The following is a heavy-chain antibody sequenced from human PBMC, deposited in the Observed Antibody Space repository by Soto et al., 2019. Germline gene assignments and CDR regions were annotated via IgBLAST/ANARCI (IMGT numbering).Heavy chain of an antibody. CDR3: TTGPTYCSGGSCHEY. Sequence: GGSLRLSCAASGFTFSGSAMHWVRQASGKGLEWVGRSRSKANNYATAYIASVKGRFTISRDDSKNTAYLQMNSLKTEDTAVYYCTTGPTYCSGGSCHEYWGQGTLVTVSS. D-gene: IGHD2-15*01. CDR2: SRSKANNYAT. J-gene: IGHJ4*02. V-gene: IGHV3-73*01. CDR1: GFTFSGSA.